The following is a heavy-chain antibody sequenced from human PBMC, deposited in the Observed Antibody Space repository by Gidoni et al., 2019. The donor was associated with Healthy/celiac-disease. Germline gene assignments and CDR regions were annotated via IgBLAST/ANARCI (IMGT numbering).Heavy chain of an antibody. V-gene: IGHV3-9*01. CDR2: ISWNSGSI. CDR1: GFTFADYA. J-gene: IGHJ4*02. D-gene: IGHD3-22*01. Sequence: EVQLVESGGGLVQPGRSLRLSCAASGFTFADYAMHWVRQAPGKGLEWGSGISWNSGSIGYADSVKGRFTISRDNAKNSLYLQMNSLRAEDTALYYCAKTGVPITMIVVAFFDYWGQGTLVTVSS. CDR3: AKTGVPITMIVVAFFDY.